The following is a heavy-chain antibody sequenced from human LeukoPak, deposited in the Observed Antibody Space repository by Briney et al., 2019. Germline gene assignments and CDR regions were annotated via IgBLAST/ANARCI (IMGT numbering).Heavy chain of an antibody. CDR1: GGSISSSSYY. V-gene: IGHV4-39*07. J-gene: IGHJ4*02. CDR2: IYYSGST. Sequence: SETLSLTCTVSGGSISSSSYYWGWIRQPPGKGLEWIGSIYYSGSTYYKPSLKSRVTISVDTSKNQFSLKLSSVTAADTAVYYCARTIFGVVITLFDYWGQGTLVTVSS. CDR3: ARTIFGVVITLFDY. D-gene: IGHD3-3*01.